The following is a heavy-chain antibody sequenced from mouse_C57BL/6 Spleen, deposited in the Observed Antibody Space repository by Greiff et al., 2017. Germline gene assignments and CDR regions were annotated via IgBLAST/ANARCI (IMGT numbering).Heavy chain of an antibody. J-gene: IGHJ4*01. Sequence: QVQLQQSGAELARPGASVKMSCKASGYTFTSYTMHWVKQRPGQGLEWIGYINPSSGYTKYNQKFKDKATLTADKSSSTAYMQLSSLTSEDSAVYYCARFGAPYAMDYWGQGTSVTVSS. CDR2: INPSSGYT. CDR1: GYTFTSYT. CDR3: ARFGAPYAMDY. V-gene: IGHV1-4*01.